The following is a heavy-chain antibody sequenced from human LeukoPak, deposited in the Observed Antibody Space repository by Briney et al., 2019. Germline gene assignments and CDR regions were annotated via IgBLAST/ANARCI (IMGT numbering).Heavy chain of an antibody. J-gene: IGHJ4*02. Sequence: PGRSLRLSCAASGFTFDDYAMHWVRQAPGKGLEWVSGISWNSGSIGYADSVKGRFTISRDNAKNTLYLQMNSLRAEDTAVYYCAKGSRDSSGWYRDYWGQGTLVTVSS. D-gene: IGHD6-19*01. CDR2: ISWNSGSI. V-gene: IGHV3-9*01. CDR1: GFTFDDYA. CDR3: AKGSRDSSGWYRDY.